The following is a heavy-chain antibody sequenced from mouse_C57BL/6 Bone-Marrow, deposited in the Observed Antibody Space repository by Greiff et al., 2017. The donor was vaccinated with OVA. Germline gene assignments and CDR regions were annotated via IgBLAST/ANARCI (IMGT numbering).Heavy chain of an antibody. CDR3: ARRNYYYGSRNWYFDV. J-gene: IGHJ1*03. V-gene: IGHV5-6*01. CDR2: ISSGGSYT. Sequence: EVHLVESGGDLVKPGGSLKLSCAASGFTFSSYGMSWVRQTPDKRLEWVATISSGGSYTYYPDSVKGQFTISRDNAKNTLYLQMSSLKSEDTAMYYCARRNYYYGSRNWYFDVWGTGTTVTVSS. D-gene: IGHD1-1*01. CDR1: GFTFSSYG.